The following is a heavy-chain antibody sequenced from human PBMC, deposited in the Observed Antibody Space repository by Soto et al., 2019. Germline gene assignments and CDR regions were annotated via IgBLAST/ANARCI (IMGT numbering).Heavy chain of an antibody. V-gene: IGHV1-18*01. CDR1: GYIFTKYY. D-gene: IGHD3-10*01. CDR3: VRWDGFFGAGGGD. Sequence: QVPLVQSVTELRKPGASVKLSCKASGYIFTKYYIAWVRQAPGHGLERMGMINGYNGKANYGQDFRGRVIVTPDTSTNTAYMDLRSLTSDDTGVYYCVRWDGFFGAGGGDWCQGTLVTVSS. J-gene: IGHJ1*01. CDR2: INGYNGKA.